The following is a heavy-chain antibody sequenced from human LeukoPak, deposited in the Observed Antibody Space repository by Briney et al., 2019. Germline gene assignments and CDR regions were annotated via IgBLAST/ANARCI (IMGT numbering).Heavy chain of an antibody. CDR3: ARSGSSSWYWKFDY. J-gene: IGHJ4*02. CDR1: GGTFSSYA. Sequence: GASVKVPCKASGGTFSSYAISWVRQAPGQGLEWMGGIIPIFGTANYAQKFQGRVTITADESTSTAYMELSSLRSEDTAVYYCARSGSSSWYWKFDYWGQGTLVTVSS. D-gene: IGHD6-13*01. CDR2: IIPIFGTA. V-gene: IGHV1-69*13.